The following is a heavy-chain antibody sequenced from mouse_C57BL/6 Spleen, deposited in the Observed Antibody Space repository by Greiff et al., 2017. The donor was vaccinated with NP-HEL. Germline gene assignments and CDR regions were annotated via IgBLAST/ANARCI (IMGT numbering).Heavy chain of an antibody. Sequence: VKLVESGPELVKPGASVKISCKASGYAFSSSWMNWVKQRPGKGLEWIGRIYPGDGDTNYNGKFKGKATLTADKSSSTAYMQLSSLTSEDSAVYFCARSKDYDGYYYAMDYWGQGTSVTVSS. CDR1: GYAFSSSW. V-gene: IGHV1-82*01. D-gene: IGHD2-4*01. CDR2: IYPGDGDT. CDR3: ARSKDYDGYYYAMDY. J-gene: IGHJ4*01.